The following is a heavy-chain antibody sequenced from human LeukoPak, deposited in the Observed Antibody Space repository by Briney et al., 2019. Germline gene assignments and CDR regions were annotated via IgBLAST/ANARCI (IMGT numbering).Heavy chain of an antibody. D-gene: IGHD1-26*01. CDR1: GFTFSSYE. CDR3: ARSKSIVGAGGH. J-gene: IGHJ4*02. V-gene: IGHV3-48*03. Sequence: PGGSLRLSCAASGFTFSSYEMNWVRQAPGKGLEWVSYISSSGSTIYYADSVKGRFTISRDNAKNSLYLQMNSLRAEDTAVYYCARSKSIVGAGGHWGQGTLVTVSS. CDR2: ISSSGSTI.